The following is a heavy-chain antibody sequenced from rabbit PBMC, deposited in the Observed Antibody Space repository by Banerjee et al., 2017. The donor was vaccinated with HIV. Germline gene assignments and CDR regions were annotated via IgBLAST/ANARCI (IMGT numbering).Heavy chain of an antibody. D-gene: IGHD7-1*01. CDR3: ARELSGYTGRFNL. V-gene: IGHV1S45*01. CDR1: GFSFSNSAC. J-gene: IGHJ4*01. Sequence: QEQLEESGGDLVQPEGSLTLTCTASGFSFSNSACIHWVRQAPGKGLEWIACIDAHSSGSTYYASWAKGRFTISKTSSTTVTLQMTSLTAADTATYFCARELSGYTGRFNLWGPGTLVTVS. CDR2: IDAHSSGST.